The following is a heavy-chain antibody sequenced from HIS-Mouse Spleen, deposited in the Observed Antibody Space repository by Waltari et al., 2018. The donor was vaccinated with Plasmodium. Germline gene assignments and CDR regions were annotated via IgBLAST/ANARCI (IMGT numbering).Heavy chain of an antibody. V-gene: IGHV5-51*01. CDR1: GYSFTSYW. CDR2: SYAGDSDT. CDR3: ARHSPYYDFWSGYYRGYFDY. D-gene: IGHD3-3*01. Sequence: EVQLVQSGAEVKKPGESLKISCKGSGYSFTSYWIGWVRQLPGKGLEWMGISYAGDSDTRDSTYFQSQVTISADKSISTAYLQWSSRKASDTAMYYCARHSPYYDFWSGYYRGYFDYWGQGTLVTVSS. J-gene: IGHJ4*02.